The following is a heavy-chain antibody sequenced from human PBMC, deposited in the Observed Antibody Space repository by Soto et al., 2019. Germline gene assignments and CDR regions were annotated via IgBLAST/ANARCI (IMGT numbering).Heavy chain of an antibody. V-gene: IGHV3-23*01. CDR2: ISGSGGST. J-gene: IGHJ4*02. CDR3: AKATRDFGDSRVDY. CDR1: GFTFSSYA. Sequence: EVQLLESEGGLIQPGGSLRLSCAASGFTFSSYAMSWVRQAPGKGLEWVSTISGSGGSTYYADSVKGRFTISRDNSKNTLYLQMSSLRAEDTAVYYCAKATRDFGDSRVDYWGQGTLVTVSS. D-gene: IGHD4-17*01.